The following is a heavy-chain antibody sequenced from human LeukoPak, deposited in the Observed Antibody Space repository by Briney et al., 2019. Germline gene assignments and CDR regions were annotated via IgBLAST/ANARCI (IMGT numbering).Heavy chain of an antibody. CDR3: ARVRISMIVVAYGMDV. Sequence: SETLSLTCAVYGGSFSGYYWSWIRQPPGKGLEWIGEINHSGSTNYNPSLKSRVTISVDTSKNQLSLKLSSVTAADTAVYYCARVRISMIVVAYGMDVWGQGTMVTVSS. J-gene: IGHJ6*02. V-gene: IGHV4-34*01. D-gene: IGHD3-22*01. CDR1: GGSFSGYY. CDR2: INHSGST.